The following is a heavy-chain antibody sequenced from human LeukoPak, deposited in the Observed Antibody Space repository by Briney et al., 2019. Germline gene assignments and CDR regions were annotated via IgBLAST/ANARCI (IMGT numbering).Heavy chain of an antibody. CDR1: GYTFTSYD. J-gene: IGHJ6*02. V-gene: IGHV1-8*01. CDR2: MNPNSGNT. Sequence: ASVTVSCKASGYTFTSYDINWVRQATGQGLEWMGWMNPNSGNTGYAQKFQGRVTMTRNTSISTAYMELSSLRSEDTAVYYCAREKRSSSWYSTYGMDVWGQGTTVTVSS. D-gene: IGHD6-13*01. CDR3: AREKRSSSWYSTYGMDV.